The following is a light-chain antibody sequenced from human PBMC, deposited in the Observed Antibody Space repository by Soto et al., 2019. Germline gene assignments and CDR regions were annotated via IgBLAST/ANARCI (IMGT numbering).Light chain of an antibody. J-gene: IGKJ2*01. CDR3: QQYNNWPPYT. Sequence: EIVMTQSPATLSVSPGESATLSCRASQSISSSNLAWYQQKPGQAPRLLIYGASSRATGIPARFSGSGSGTEFTLTTSILQSEDFAVYYCQQYNNWPPYTFGQGTKLEIK. CDR2: GAS. V-gene: IGKV3-15*01. CDR1: QSISSSN.